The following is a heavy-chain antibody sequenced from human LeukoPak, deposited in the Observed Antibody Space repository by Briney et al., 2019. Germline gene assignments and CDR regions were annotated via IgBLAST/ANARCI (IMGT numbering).Heavy chain of an antibody. CDR2: IYYSGST. D-gene: IGHD3-10*01. Sequence: SETLSLTCTVSCGSISSYYWSWIRQPPGKGLEWIGYIYYSGSTNYNPSLKSRVTISVDTSKNQFSLKLSSVTAADTAVYYCASHSMVQGVMFWGQGTLVTVSS. CDR1: CGSISSYY. V-gene: IGHV4-59*01. J-gene: IGHJ4*02. CDR3: ASHSMVQGVMF.